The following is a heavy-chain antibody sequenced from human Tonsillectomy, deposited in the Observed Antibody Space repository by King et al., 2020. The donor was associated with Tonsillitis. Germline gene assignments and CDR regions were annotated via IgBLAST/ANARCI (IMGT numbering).Heavy chain of an antibody. D-gene: IGHD6-13*01. CDR2: IRYDGSNK. Sequence: VQLVESGGGVVHPGGSLRLSCAASGFTFSSYGVHWVRQAPGKGLEWVAFIRYDGSNKYYADSVKGRFTISRDNSKNTLYLQMNSLRAEDTAVYYCAKDMVSSSWTPPYNWFDPWGQGTLVTVSS. CDR1: GFTFSSYG. CDR3: AKDMVSSSWTPPYNWFDP. J-gene: IGHJ5*02. V-gene: IGHV3-30*02.